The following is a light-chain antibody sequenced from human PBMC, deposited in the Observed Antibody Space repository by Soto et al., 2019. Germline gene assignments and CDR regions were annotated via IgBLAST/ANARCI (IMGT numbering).Light chain of an antibody. J-gene: IGKJ5*01. CDR1: RSLTSW. V-gene: IGKV1-5*03. CDR3: QQYNSYSIT. Sequence: DIQMTQSPSTLSASVGDRVNITCRASRSLTSWMAWYQQKPGKAPKLLIYKASSLESGVPSRFSGSGSGTEFTLTISSLQPDDFATYYCQQYNSYSITFGQGTRLEIK. CDR2: KAS.